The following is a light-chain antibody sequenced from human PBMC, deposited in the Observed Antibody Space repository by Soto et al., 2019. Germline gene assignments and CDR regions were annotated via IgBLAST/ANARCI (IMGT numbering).Light chain of an antibody. Sequence: IQMTQSPSSLSASIGDSVTITCRASQAIRNDLGWYQQKPGKAPKLLIYTASTLQGGVPSRFSGSGSGADFTLTIRSLQPEDSATYYCLHDYSYPRTFGQGTKVDIK. J-gene: IGKJ1*01. V-gene: IGKV1-6*02. CDR2: TAS. CDR1: QAIRND. CDR3: LHDYSYPRT.